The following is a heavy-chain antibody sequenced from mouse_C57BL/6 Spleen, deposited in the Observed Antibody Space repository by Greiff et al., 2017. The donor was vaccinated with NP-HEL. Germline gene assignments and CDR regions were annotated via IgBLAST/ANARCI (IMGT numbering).Heavy chain of an antibody. J-gene: IGHJ1*03. V-gene: IGHV5-4*01. Sequence: EVMLVEPGGGLVKPGGSLKLSCAASGFTFTSYAMSWVRQTPEKRLEWVATISHGGSYPYYPDNVKGRSTLTRDNAKNNLYMQMSHLKSEDTAVYYCARDYGSSYVWYFDVWGTGTTVTVSS. D-gene: IGHD1-1*01. CDR2: ISHGGSYP. CDR3: ARDYGSSYVWYFDV. CDR1: GFTFTSYA.